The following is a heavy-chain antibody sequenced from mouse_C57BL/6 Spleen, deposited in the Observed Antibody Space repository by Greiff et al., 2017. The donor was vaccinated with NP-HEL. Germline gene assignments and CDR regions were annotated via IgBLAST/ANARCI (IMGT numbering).Heavy chain of an antibody. CDR1: GYTFTSYW. Sequence: QVQLKQPGAELVKPGASVKLSCKASGYTFTSYWMHWVKQRPGRGLEWIGRIDPNSGGTKYNEKFKSKATLTVDKPSSTAYMQLSSLTSEDSAVYYCARTYYYGSSQFDYWGQGTTLTVSS. J-gene: IGHJ2*01. CDR2: IDPNSGGT. CDR3: ARTYYYGSSQFDY. D-gene: IGHD1-1*01. V-gene: IGHV1-72*01.